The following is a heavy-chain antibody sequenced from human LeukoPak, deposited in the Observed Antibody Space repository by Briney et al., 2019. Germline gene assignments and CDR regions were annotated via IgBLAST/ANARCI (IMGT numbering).Heavy chain of an antibody. CDR1: GCTFTGYY. Sequence: ASVKVSCKASGCTFTGYYMHWVRQAPGQGLEWMGRINPSGGRTSYAQKFQGRVTMTRDTSTSTVYMELSSLRSEDTAVYYCARDQRYYDSSGHLDYWGQGTLVTVSS. J-gene: IGHJ4*02. D-gene: IGHD3-22*01. V-gene: IGHV1-46*01. CDR2: INPSGGRT. CDR3: ARDQRYYDSSGHLDY.